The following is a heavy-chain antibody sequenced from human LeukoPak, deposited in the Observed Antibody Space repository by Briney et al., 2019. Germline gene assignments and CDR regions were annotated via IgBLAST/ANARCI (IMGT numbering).Heavy chain of an antibody. Sequence: GGSLRLSCAASGFTFSSNGMHWVRQAPGKGLEWVAVIWYDGSNKYYADSVKGRFTISRDNSKNTLYLQMNILRAEDTAVYYCVKDSPPRYSGSPPAYWGQGTLVTVSS. D-gene: IGHD1-26*01. CDR2: IWYDGSNK. CDR3: VKDSPPRYSGSPPAY. J-gene: IGHJ4*02. CDR1: GFTFSSNG. V-gene: IGHV3-33*06.